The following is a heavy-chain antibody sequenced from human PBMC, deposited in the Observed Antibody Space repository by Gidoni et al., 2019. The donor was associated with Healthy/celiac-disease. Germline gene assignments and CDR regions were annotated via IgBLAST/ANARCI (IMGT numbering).Heavy chain of an antibody. V-gene: IGHV3-21*01. Sequence: EVQLVESGGGLVKPGGSLRLSCAASGFTFSSYSMNWVRQAPGKGLEWVSSICSSSSYTYYADSVKGRFTISRDNAKNSLYLQMNSLRAEDTAVYYCARESRDAFDIWGQGTMVTVSS. CDR2: ICSSSSYT. J-gene: IGHJ3*02. CDR3: ARESRDAFDI. CDR1: GFTFSSYS.